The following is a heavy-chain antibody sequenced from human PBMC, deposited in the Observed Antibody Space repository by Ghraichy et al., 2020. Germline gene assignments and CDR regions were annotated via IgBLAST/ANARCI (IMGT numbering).Heavy chain of an antibody. D-gene: IGHD4-17*01. V-gene: IGHV4-34*01. CDR3: ARGLDYGDGYNWFDP. J-gene: IGHJ5*02. CDR2: INHSGST. CDR1: GGSFSGYY. Sequence: SETLSLTCAVYGGSFSGYYWSWIRQPPGKGLEWIGEINHSGSTNYNPSLKSRVTISVDTSKNQFSLKLSSVTAADTAVYYCARGLDYGDGYNWFDPWGQGTLVTVSS.